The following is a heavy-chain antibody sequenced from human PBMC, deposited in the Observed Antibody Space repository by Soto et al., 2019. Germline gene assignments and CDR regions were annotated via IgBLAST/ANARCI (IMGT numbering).Heavy chain of an antibody. V-gene: IGHV4-34*01. Sequence: QVRLQQWGTGLLKSSETLSLTCAGYGGSFRVYYWSWLRQPPGKGLEWIGEINHSGSPNYNPSLKSRVTISVDTSKNQFSLKMTSVTAADTAVYYCATANWSHHYFDPWGQGTLVTVSS. CDR2: INHSGSP. D-gene: IGHD1-1*01. CDR1: GGSFRVYY. CDR3: ATANWSHHYFDP. J-gene: IGHJ5*02.